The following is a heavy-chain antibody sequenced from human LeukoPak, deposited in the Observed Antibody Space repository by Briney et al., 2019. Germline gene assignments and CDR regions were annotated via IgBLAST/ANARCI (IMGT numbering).Heavy chain of an antibody. CDR2: IYPGDSDT. D-gene: IGHD3-22*01. Sequence: GESLKISCKGSGYSFTTYWIGWVRQMPGKGLEWMAIIYPGDSDTRYRPSFQGQVTISADKSISTAYLQWSSLKASDTAIYYCARRAHYFDGSGCYGGFDYWGQGTLVTVSS. CDR3: ARRAHYFDGSGCYGGFDY. J-gene: IGHJ4*02. V-gene: IGHV5-51*01. CDR1: GYSFTTYW.